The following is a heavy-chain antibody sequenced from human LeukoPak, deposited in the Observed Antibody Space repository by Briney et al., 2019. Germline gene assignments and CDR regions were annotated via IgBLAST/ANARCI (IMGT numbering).Heavy chain of an antibody. D-gene: IGHD3-22*01. J-gene: IGHJ4*02. V-gene: IGHV5-51*03. CDR1: GYSFTSYW. CDR3: ASNKYYYDSSDY. CDR2: IYPGDSDT. Sequence: KPGESLTLSCKGSGYSFTSYWIGWVRQMAGKGLEWMGIIYPGDSDTRYSPSFQGQVTISADKSISTAYLQWSSLKASDTAMYYCASNKYYYDSSDYWGQGTLVTVSS.